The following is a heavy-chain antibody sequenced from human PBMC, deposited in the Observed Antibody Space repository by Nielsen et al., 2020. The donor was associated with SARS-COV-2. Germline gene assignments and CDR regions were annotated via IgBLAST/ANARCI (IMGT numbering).Heavy chain of an antibody. J-gene: IGHJ6*02. D-gene: IGHD5-18*01. V-gene: IGHV1-69*02. CDR3: ARVGDTAMAYTDYYYYGMDV. CDR2: IIPILGIA. Sequence: SVKVSCKASGGTFSSYTISWVRQAPGQGLEWMGRIIPILGIANYAQKFQGRVTITADKSTSTAYMELSSLRSEDTAVYYCARVGDTAMAYTDYYYYGMDVWGQGTTVTVSS. CDR1: GGTFSSYT.